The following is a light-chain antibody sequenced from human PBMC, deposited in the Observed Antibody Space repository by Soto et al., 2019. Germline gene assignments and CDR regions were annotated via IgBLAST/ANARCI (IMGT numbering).Light chain of an antibody. J-gene: IGKJ1*01. CDR3: QQSSNWPPWT. CDR1: QSVGTS. Sequence: EIVLTQSPATLSLSPGERATFSCKASQSVGTSLAWFQQKPGQAPRLLIYDASVRATGIPARFSDSGSGTDFTLTISRLQPEDIAMYYCQQSSNWPPWTFGRGTRVEI. CDR2: DAS. V-gene: IGKV3-11*01.